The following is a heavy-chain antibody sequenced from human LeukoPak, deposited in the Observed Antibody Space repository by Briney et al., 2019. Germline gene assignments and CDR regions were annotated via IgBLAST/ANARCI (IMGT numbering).Heavy chain of an antibody. Sequence: GASVKISCTASGYTFTDRYIHWVRQAPGQGLEWMGWMKTNTGGTKYAEKFQGRVTMTRDTSISTAYMELNGLRSDDTAVYYCARGPGTRIVVSNEYFHHWGQGTLVTVSS. CDR2: MKTNTGGT. V-gene: IGHV1-2*02. J-gene: IGHJ1*01. CDR1: GYTFTDRY. CDR3: ARGPGTRIVVSNEYFHH. D-gene: IGHD3-22*01.